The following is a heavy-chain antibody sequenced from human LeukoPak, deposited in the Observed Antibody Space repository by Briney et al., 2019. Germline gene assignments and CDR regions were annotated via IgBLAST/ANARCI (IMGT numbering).Heavy chain of an antibody. J-gene: IGHJ4*02. V-gene: IGHV4-59*01. D-gene: IGHD6-19*01. CDR3: ASVNSGGLFDY. CDR2: IYYSGST. Sequence: SSETLSLTCTVSGGSISSYYWNWLRQPPGKGLEWIGYIYYSGSTNYNPSLKSRVTISVDTSKNQFSLKLSSVTAADTAVYYCASVNSGGLFDYWGQGTLVTVSS. CDR1: GGSISSYY.